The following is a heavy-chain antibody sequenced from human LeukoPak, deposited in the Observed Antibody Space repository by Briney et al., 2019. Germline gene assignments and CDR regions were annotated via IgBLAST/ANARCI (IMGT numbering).Heavy chain of an antibody. V-gene: IGHV4-39*01. Sequence: SETLSLTCTVSGAPISSYYWSWIRQPPGKGLEWIGSIYYSGSTYYNPSLKSRVTISVDTSKNQFSLKLSSVTAADTAVYYCARRAGYGSGSYYNEGFHYWGQGTLVTVSS. D-gene: IGHD3-10*01. CDR1: GAPISSYY. CDR3: ARRAGYGSGSYYNEGFHY. CDR2: IYYSGST. J-gene: IGHJ4*02.